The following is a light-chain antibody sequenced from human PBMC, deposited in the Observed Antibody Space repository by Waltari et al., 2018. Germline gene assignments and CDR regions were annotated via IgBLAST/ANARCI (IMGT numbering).Light chain of an antibody. CDR1: SSDVARYDY. J-gene: IGLJ3*02. CDR3: CSDGGSDNWV. Sequence: QSALTQFPSASGSPGQSVTISCTGTSSDVARYDYVSWYQQHPGKAPKLVIYEVTKRPSGVPDRFSGSKSGTTASLTVSGLQAEDEAIYYCCSDGGSDNWVFGGGTKLTVL. CDR2: EVT. V-gene: IGLV2-8*01.